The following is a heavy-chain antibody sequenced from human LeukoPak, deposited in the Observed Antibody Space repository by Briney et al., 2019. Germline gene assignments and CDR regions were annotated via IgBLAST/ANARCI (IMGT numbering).Heavy chain of an antibody. J-gene: IGHJ6*03. Sequence: ASVKVSCKTSGYTFTGYFMHWVRQAPGQGLEWMGWINPNNGVTNYPQKFQGRVTMTRDTSISTAYMELSRLRSDDTAVYYCARGPILTTVGRGPSYYYYYMDVWGKGTTVTISS. V-gene: IGHV1-2*02. D-gene: IGHD4-23*01. CDR2: INPNNGVT. CDR3: ARGPILTTVGRGPSYYYYYMDV. CDR1: GYTFTGYF.